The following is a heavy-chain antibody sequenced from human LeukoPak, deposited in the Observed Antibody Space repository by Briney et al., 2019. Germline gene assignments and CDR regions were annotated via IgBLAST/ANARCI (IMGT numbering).Heavy chain of an antibody. CDR3: ARDLSLYCSGGSCYSLNY. D-gene: IGHD2-15*01. J-gene: IGHJ4*02. CDR1: GFTFRSYG. V-gene: IGHV3-33*01. Sequence: GGSLRLSCAAPGFTFRSYGMHWVRQAPGKGREGGAFIWFDGSNKYDADSVKGRFTISRDNSKNTLYLQMNSLRAEDTAVYYCARDLSLYCSGGSCYSLNYWGQGTLVTVSS. CDR2: IWFDGSNK.